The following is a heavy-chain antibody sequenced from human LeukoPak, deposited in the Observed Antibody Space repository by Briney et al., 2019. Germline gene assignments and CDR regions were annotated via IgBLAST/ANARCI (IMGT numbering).Heavy chain of an antibody. J-gene: IGHJ4*02. CDR1: GFTFRRYS. V-gene: IGHV3-21*01. CDR3: ARAKRAIDY. CDR2: ISSSSSYI. Sequence: PGGSLRPSRAASGFTFRRYSKNRVRQAPGKGLEWVSSISSSSSYIYYAESVKGRFTISRDNAKNSLYLQMNSLRAEETGVYYFARAKRAIDYWGQESLVTVSS.